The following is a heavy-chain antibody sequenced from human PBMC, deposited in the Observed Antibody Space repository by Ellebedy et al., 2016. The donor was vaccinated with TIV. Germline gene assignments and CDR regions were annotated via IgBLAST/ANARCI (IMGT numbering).Heavy chain of an antibody. CDR2: VYYSGSP. CDR3: ARDPALPRGRFDT. CDR1: GGSVSSTRYY. V-gene: IGHV4-39*07. J-gene: IGHJ5*02. Sequence: MPSETLSLTCSVSGGSVSSTRYYWAWLRQPPGKGLEYIGIVYYSGSPYYNPSLKSRVTVSVDTSKNQFSLNLSSVTAADTAVYYCARDPALPRGRFDTWGQGTLVTVSS.